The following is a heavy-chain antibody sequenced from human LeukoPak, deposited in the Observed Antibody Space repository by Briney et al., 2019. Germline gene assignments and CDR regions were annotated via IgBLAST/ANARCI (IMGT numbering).Heavy chain of an antibody. CDR3: ATIVVDPGSVYYYMDV. CDR2: IYHSGST. J-gene: IGHJ6*03. Sequence: SETLSLTCTDSGYSISSGDYWGWIRQPPGKGPEWIGSIYHSGSTYYNPSLKSRVSISVDTSKIQFSLRLSSVTAADTAVYYCATIVVDPGSVYYYMDVWGKGTTVTVSS. D-gene: IGHD2-2*01. V-gene: IGHV4-38-2*02. CDR1: GYSISSGDY.